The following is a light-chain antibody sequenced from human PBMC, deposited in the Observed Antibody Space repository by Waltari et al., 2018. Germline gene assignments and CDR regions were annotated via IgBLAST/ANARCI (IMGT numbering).Light chain of an antibody. CDR2: QAA. V-gene: IGKV3-20*01. J-gene: IGKJ1*01. CDR1: QSVGRS. Sequence: EIVLTQSPGTLSLSPGERATLSCRASQSVGRSLVWYQQKPGQAPRLLIYQAATRATGSPDRFSGSGSGTDFSLTSSRLEPEDFAVYYCQKYERLPATFGQGTKVEIK. CDR3: QKYERLPAT.